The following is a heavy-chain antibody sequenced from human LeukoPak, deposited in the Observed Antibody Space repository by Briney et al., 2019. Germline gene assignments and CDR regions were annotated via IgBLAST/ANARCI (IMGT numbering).Heavy chain of an antibody. CDR2: INHSGST. D-gene: IGHD3-3*01. V-gene: IGHV4-34*01. Sequence: SETLSLTCAVYGGSFSGYYWSWIRQPPGKGLEWIGEINHSGSTNYNPSLKSRVTISVDTSKNQFSLKLSSVTAADTAVYYCATIYDFWSGFPAAESYDYWGQGTLVTVSS. CDR1: GGSFSGYY. CDR3: ATIYDFWSGFPAAESYDY. J-gene: IGHJ4*02.